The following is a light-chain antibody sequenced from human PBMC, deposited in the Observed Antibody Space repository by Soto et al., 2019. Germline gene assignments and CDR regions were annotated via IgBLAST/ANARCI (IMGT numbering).Light chain of an antibody. CDR2: EVR. CDR1: RRDVGAYNL. Sequence: QSALTQPASVSGSPGQSITISCSGTRRDVGAYNLVSWYQQPPGKAPQLLIYEVRNRPSGISSRFSGSRSGNTASLTISSLLPEDGADYYCSAYTSRSTLVFGGGTKVTVL. J-gene: IGLJ2*01. CDR3: SAYTSRSTLV. V-gene: IGLV2-14*01.